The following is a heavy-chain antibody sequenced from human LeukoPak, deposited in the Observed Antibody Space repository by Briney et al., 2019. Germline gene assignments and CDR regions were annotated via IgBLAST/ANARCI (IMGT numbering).Heavy chain of an antibody. CDR1: GGSISSSSYY. V-gene: IGHV4-39*07. CDR2: IYYSAST. D-gene: IGHD3-3*01. CDR3: ARDLSNDFWSGYYDY. Sequence: SGTLSLTCTVSGGSISSSSYYWGWIRQPPGKGLEWIGSIYYSASTYDDASRKSRVTISVDTSKNQFSLKRSSVTAADTAVYYCARDLSNDFWSGYYDYWGQGTLVTVYS. J-gene: IGHJ4*02.